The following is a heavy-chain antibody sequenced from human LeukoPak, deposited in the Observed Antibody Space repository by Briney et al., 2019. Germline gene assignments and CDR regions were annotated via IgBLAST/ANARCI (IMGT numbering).Heavy chain of an antibody. CDR1: GFTVSSNY. CDR2: IYSGGST. J-gene: IGHJ6*02. D-gene: IGHD2-2*01. Sequence: PGGSLRLSCAASGFTVSSNYMSWVRQAPGKGLEWVSVIYSGGSTYYADSVKGRFTISRDNSKNTLYLQMNSLRAEDTAVYYCARVLYCSSTSCHRYYYYGMDVWGQGTTVTVSS. CDR3: ARVLYCSSTSCHRYYYYGMDV. V-gene: IGHV3-53*01.